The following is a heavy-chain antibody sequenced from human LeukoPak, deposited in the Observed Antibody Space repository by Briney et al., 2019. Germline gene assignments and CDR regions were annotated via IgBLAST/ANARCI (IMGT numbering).Heavy chain of an antibody. Sequence: GGSLRLSCAASRFTFSSYSMNWVRQAPGKGVEWGSYISSSSGTIYYADSVKGRFTISRDNAKNSLYLQMNSLRDEDTAVYYCAKGDYSSGLDVFDIWGQGTMVTGSS. D-gene: IGHD6-19*01. CDR3: AKGDYSSGLDVFDI. J-gene: IGHJ3*02. CDR2: ISSSSGTI. CDR1: RFTFSSYS. V-gene: IGHV3-48*02.